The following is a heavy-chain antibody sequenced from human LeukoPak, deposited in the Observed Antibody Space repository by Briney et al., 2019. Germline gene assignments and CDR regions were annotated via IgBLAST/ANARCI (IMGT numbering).Heavy chain of an antibody. CDR1: GFSFSTYA. V-gene: IGHV3-23*01. CDR3: ARDRTGIVGANDAFDI. Sequence: GGSLRLSCAASGFSFSTYAMTWVRQAPGKGLEWVSTINTSGGSTYYADSVKGRFTISRDNSKNTLNLQMNSLRAEDTAVYYCARDRTGIVGANDAFDIWGQGTMVTVSS. CDR2: INTSGGST. D-gene: IGHD1-26*01. J-gene: IGHJ3*02.